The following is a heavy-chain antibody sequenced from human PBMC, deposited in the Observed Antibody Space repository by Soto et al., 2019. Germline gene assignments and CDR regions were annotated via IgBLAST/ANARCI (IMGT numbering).Heavy chain of an antibody. CDR1: GGSISSSGYY. V-gene: IGHV4-31*03. CDR2: IYYSGST. D-gene: IGHD6-13*01. J-gene: IGHJ5*02. CDR3: SRVFSDSRSFFDP. Sequence: SETLSLTCTVSGGSISSSGYYWGWIRQPPGKGLEWIGYIYYSGSTYYNPSLKSRVTISVDTSKNQFSLKLSSVTAADTAVYYFSRVFSDSRSFFDPCGQGTLVPGSS.